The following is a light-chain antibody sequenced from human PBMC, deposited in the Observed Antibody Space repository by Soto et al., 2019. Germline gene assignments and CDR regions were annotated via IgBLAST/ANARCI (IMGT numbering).Light chain of an antibody. CDR2: SNS. CDR1: NSNIGSNP. CDR3: ASWDDSLNGPV. J-gene: IGLJ3*02. Sequence: QSVLTQPPSASGTPGQKVTISCSGGNSNIGSNPVNWYQQVPGTAPRLLIYSNSQWPSGVPDRFSGSKSGTSASLAISGLQSEDEADYYCASWDDSLNGPVFGGGTKVTVL. V-gene: IGLV1-44*01.